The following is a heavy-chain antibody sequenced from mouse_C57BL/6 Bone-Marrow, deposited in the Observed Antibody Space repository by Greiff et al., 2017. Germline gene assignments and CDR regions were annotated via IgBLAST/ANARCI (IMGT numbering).Heavy chain of an antibody. J-gene: IGHJ2*01. D-gene: IGHD2-2*01. CDR3: ARVRTMVTTGCHYFDY. CDR2: IYPRSGNT. CDR1: GYTFTSYG. V-gene: IGHV1-81*01. Sequence: VQLQQSGAELARPGASVKLSCKASGYTFTSYGISWVKQRPGQGLEWIGQIYPRSGNTYYNEKFKGKATLTADKSSSTAYMELRSLTSEDTAVYYCARVRTMVTTGCHYFDYWGQGTTLTVSS.